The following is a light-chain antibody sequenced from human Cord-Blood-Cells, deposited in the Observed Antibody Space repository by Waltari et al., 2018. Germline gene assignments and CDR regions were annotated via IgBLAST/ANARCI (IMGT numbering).Light chain of an antibody. CDR2: LNSDGSH. J-gene: IGLJ3*02. CDR1: SGHSSYA. V-gene: IGLV4-69*01. CDR3: QTWGTGIRV. Sequence: QLVLTQSPSASASLGASVKLTSTLRSGHSSYAIACHPQQPEKGPRYLMKLNSDGSHSKGDGIPDRFSGSSSGAERYLTISSLQSEDEADYYCQTWGTGIRVFGGGTKLTVL.